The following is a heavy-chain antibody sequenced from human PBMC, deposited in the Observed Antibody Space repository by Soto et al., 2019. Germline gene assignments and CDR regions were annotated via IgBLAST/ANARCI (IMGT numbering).Heavy chain of an antibody. D-gene: IGHD3-22*01. CDR1: GGTFSSYA. J-gene: IGHJ4*02. Sequence: QVHLVQSGAEVKKPGSSVKVSCKASGGTFSSYAISWVRQAPGQGLEWMGGFIPIFGTTNYAQKFQGRVTITADESTSTAYTEQSSLRSEDTAVYYCTRDRGRRYNDGRGYYYSAYWGQGTLVTVSS. CDR2: FIPIFGTT. V-gene: IGHV1-69*01. CDR3: TRDRGRRYNDGRGYYYSAY.